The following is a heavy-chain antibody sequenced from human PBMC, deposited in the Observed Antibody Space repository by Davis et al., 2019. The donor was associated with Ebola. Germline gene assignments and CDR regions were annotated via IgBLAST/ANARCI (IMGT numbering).Heavy chain of an antibody. CDR2: INHSGST. Sequence: GSLRLSCAASGFTFSSYGMHWVRQPPGKGLEWIGEINHSGSTNYNPSLKSRVTISVDTSKNQFSLKLSSVTAADTAVYYCARVGRAARPLWRFDPWGQGTLVTVSS. V-gene: IGHV4-34*01. D-gene: IGHD6-6*01. CDR1: GFTFSSYG. CDR3: ARVGRAARPLWRFDP. J-gene: IGHJ5*02.